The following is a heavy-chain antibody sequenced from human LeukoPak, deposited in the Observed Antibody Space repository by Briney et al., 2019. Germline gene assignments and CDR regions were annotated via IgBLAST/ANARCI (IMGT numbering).Heavy chain of an antibody. CDR3: ARRFNYGSFDY. CDR1: GGSISSSSYY. CDR2: IYYSGST. J-gene: IGHJ4*02. V-gene: IGHV4-39*01. Sequence: SETLSFTCTVSGGSISSSSYYWGWIRQPPGKGLEWIGSIYYSGSTYYNPSLKSRVTISVDTSKNQFSLKLSSVTAADTAVYYCARRFNYGSFDYWGQGTLVTVSS. D-gene: IGHD3-10*01.